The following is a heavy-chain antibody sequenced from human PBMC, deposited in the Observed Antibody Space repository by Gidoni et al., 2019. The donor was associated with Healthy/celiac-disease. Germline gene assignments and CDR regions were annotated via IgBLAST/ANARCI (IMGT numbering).Heavy chain of an antibody. CDR1: GLTFQDYA. V-gene: IGHV3-9*01. CDR3: AKVQYYYDSSGYYYDY. D-gene: IGHD3-22*01. Sequence: EVQPVESGGGLVQTGRSLRLSWAASGLTFQDYAMHWVRQAPGKGLEWVSVISWNSGSIGYADSVKGRFTISRDNAKNSLYLQMNSLRAEDTALYYCAKVQYYYDSSGYYYDYWGQGTLVTVSS. CDR2: ISWNSGSI. J-gene: IGHJ4*02.